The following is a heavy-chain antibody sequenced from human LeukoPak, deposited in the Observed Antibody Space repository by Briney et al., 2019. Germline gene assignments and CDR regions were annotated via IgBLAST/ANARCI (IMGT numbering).Heavy chain of an antibody. V-gene: IGHV3-7*01. J-gene: IGHJ4*02. D-gene: IGHD6-25*01. CDR1: GFTFSSYW. CDR2: IKQDESEK. Sequence: PGGSLRLSCAASGFTFSSYWMTWVRQAPGKGLEWVANIKQDESEKYYVDSVKGRFTISRDNAKNSLYLQMNSLRAEDTAVYYCARDPGGRRNEYYFDYWGQGTLVTVSS. CDR3: ARDPGGRRNEYYFDY.